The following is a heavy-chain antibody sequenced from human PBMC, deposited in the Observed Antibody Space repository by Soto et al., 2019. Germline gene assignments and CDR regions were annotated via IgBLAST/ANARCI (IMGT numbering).Heavy chain of an antibody. V-gene: IGHV4-59*08. D-gene: IGHD6-19*01. CDR3: ARLSTSGWYGWFDP. Sequence: SETLSLTCTVSGGSISSYYWSWIRQPPGKGLEWIGYIYYSGSTNYNPSLKSRVTISVNTSKNQFSLKLSSVTAADTAVYYCARLSTSGWYGWFDPWGQGTLVTVSS. J-gene: IGHJ5*02. CDR2: IYYSGST. CDR1: GGSISSYY.